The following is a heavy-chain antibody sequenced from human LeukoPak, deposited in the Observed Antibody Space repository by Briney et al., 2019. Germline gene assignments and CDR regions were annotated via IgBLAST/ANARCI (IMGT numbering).Heavy chain of an antibody. CDR1: GFTFSSYA. J-gene: IGHJ3*02. D-gene: IGHD4-23*01. CDR2: ISGSGTST. Sequence: GGSLRLSCAASGFTFSSYAMSWVRQAPGKGLECVSGISGSGTSTYYADSVKGRFTISRDNSKNTLNLQMNSLRAEDTALYSCAKDYGGNSDAFDIWGQGTVVTVSS. CDR3: AKDYGGNSDAFDI. V-gene: IGHV3-23*01.